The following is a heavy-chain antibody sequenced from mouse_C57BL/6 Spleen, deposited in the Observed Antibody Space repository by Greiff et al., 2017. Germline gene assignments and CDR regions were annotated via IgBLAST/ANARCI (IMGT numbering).Heavy chain of an antibody. Sequence: EVKVEESGGGLVKPGGSLKLSCAASGFTFSDYGMHWVRQAPEKGLEWVAYISSGSSTIYYADTVKGRFTISRDNAKNTLFLQMTSMGSEEAAMYYYAGSKIYYDYGVRYAMDYWGQGTSVTVSS. J-gene: IGHJ4*01. CDR3: AGSKIYYDYGVRYAMDY. CDR1: GFTFSDYG. V-gene: IGHV5-17*01. D-gene: IGHD2-4*01. CDR2: ISSGSSTI.